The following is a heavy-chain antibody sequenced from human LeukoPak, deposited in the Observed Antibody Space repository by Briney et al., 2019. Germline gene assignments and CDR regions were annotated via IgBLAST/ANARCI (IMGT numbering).Heavy chain of an antibody. CDR3: ARNSHGYSSGWLQFNFDY. D-gene: IGHD6-19*01. Sequence: ASVKVSCKASGYTFTSYGISWVRQAPGQGLEWMGWINTYNGNTNYAQKLQGRVTMTTDTSTSTAYMELRSLRSDDTAVYYCARNSHGYSSGWLQFNFDYWGQGTLVTVSS. J-gene: IGHJ4*02. V-gene: IGHV1-18*01. CDR1: GYTFTSYG. CDR2: INTYNGNT.